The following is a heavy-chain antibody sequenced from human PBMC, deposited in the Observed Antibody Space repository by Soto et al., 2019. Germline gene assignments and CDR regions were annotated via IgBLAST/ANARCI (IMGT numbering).Heavy chain of an antibody. V-gene: IGHV3-23*01. J-gene: IGHJ6*03. CDR1: GFTFSSYA. CDR2: ISGSGGST. D-gene: IGHD6-6*01. Sequence: EVQLLESGGGLVQPGGSLRLSCAASGFTFSSYAMSWVRQAPGKGLEWVSAISGSGGSTYYADSVKGRFTISRDNPKNTLYLQMNSLRAEDTAVYYCAKDMRARQYYYYYMDVWGKGTTVTVSS. CDR3: AKDMRARQYYYYYMDV.